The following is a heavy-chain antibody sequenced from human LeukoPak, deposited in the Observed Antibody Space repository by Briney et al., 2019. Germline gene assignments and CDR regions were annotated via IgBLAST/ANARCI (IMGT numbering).Heavy chain of an antibody. CDR1: GYTFTSYY. Sequence: ASVKVSCKASGYTFTSYYMHWVRQAPGQGLEWMGIINPSGGSTSYAQKFQGRVTMTRDTSTSTVYMELSSLRSEDTAVYYCARDASMVRGVIPQYYFDYWGQGTLVTVSS. V-gene: IGHV1-46*01. CDR2: INPSGGST. D-gene: IGHD3-10*01. J-gene: IGHJ4*02. CDR3: ARDASMVRGVIPQYYFDY.